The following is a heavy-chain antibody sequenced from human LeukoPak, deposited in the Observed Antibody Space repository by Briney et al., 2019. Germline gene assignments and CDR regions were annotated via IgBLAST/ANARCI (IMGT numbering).Heavy chain of an antibody. J-gene: IGHJ4*02. Sequence: LTGGSLRLSCSPSRFTLSNYWMSWVRQPPGKGPESGANIKQDGSETYYVHSLEGRFTISRDNAKNSLSLQMNSLRAEDTAVYYCARQRGRGCLDYWGQGTLVTVSS. D-gene: IGHD6-19*01. V-gene: IGHV3-7*01. CDR1: RFTLSNYW. CDR2: IKQDGSET. CDR3: ARQRGRGCLDY.